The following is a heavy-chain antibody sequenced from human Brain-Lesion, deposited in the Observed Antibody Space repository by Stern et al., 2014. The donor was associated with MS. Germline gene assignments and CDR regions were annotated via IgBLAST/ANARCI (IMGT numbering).Heavy chain of an antibody. J-gene: IGHJ4*02. CDR1: GYTPTELS. Sequence: QVQLVQSGAEVKKPGASVKVSCKVSGYTPTELSMHWVRQAPRKGLEWMGGFDPEDGETIYAQKFQGRVTMTEDTSTDTAYMELSSLRSEDTAVYYCATLSPGAGGNYYRHFDYWGQGTLVTVSP. CDR3: ATLSPGAGGNYYRHFDY. D-gene: IGHD1-26*01. V-gene: IGHV1-24*01. CDR2: FDPEDGET.